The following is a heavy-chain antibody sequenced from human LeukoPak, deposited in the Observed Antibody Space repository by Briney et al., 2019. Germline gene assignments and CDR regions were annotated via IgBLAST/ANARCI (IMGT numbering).Heavy chain of an antibody. CDR3: ARAFQSLGGLSLPDY. J-gene: IGHJ4*02. CDR1: GYTFTNYA. D-gene: IGHD3-16*02. V-gene: IGHV7-4-1*02. CDR2: IHPSTGNP. Sequence: ASVKVSCKASGYTFTNYAMNWVRQAPGEGLEWMGWIHPSTGNPTYAQGFTGRFVFSLDTSVSTTYLQITSLKAEDTAVYFCARAFQSLGGLSLPDYWGQGTLVTVSS.